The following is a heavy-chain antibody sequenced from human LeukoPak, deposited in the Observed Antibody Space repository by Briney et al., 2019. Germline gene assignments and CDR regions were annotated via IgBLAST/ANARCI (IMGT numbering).Heavy chain of an antibody. Sequence: ASVKVSCKASGYTFTSYDINWVRQATGQGLEWMGWMNPNSGNTGYAQKFQGRVTMTRNTSISTAYMELSSLRSEDTAVYYCARGRGITMVRGVMGGYFDYWGQGTLVTVSS. CDR2: MNPNSGNT. CDR3: ARGRGITMVRGVMGGYFDY. V-gene: IGHV1-8*01. J-gene: IGHJ4*02. CDR1: GYTFTSYD. D-gene: IGHD3-10*01.